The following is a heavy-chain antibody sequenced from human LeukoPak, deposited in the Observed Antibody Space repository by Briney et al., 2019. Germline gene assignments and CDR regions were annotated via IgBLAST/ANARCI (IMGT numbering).Heavy chain of an antibody. CDR1: GYSFTSYW. CDR3: ARVYCGGDCYLYYWYFDL. J-gene: IGHJ2*01. Sequence: GESLKISCKGSGYSFTSYWIGWVRQMPGKGLEWMGIIYPGDSDTRYSPSFQGQVTISADKSISTAYLQWSSLKASDTAMYYCARVYCGGDCYLYYWYFDLWGRGTLVTVSS. D-gene: IGHD2-21*02. CDR2: IYPGDSDT. V-gene: IGHV5-51*01.